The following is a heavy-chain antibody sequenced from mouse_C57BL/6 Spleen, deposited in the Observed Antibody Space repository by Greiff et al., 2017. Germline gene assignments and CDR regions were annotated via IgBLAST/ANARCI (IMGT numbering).Heavy chain of an antibody. D-gene: IGHD2-4*01. CDR3: ARNGYDYDDWYFDV. J-gene: IGHJ1*03. V-gene: IGHV2-2*01. CDR1: GFSLTSYG. Sequence: VQVVESGPGLVQPSQSLSITCTVSGFSLTSYGVHWVRQSPGKGLEWLGVIWSGGSTDYNAAFISRLSISKDNSKSQVFFKMNSLQADDTAIYYCARNGYDYDDWYFDVWGTGTTVTVSS. CDR2: IWSGGST.